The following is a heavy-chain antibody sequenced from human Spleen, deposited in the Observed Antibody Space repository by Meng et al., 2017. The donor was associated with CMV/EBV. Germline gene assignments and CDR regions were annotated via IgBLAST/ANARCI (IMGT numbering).Heavy chain of an antibody. CDR1: GFTFSYYA. Sequence: GESLKISCAASGFTFSYYAMSWVRQAPGRGLEWVSVISGSGDKTYYADSVKGRFTVSRDTSENTLHLQMNSLRAEDTAVYYCAKDLIDSSGYLDYWGQGTLVTVSS. CDR3: AKDLIDSSGYLDY. V-gene: IGHV3-23*01. J-gene: IGHJ4*02. D-gene: IGHD3-22*01. CDR2: ISGSGDKT.